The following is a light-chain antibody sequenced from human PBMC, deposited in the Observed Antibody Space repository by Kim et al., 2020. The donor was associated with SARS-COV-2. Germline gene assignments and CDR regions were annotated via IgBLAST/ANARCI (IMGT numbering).Light chain of an antibody. CDR1: SRGVGCYIF. V-gene: IGLV2-14*03. J-gene: IGLJ2*01. Sequence: GQYIPLSRTGTSRGVGCYIFVSWYQQHPGKAPKLMIYDVSNRPSGVYTRFCGHESGHTASLNISGLQAEHEAYYYYSSYTSSSPVVFGGGTQVPIL. CDR3: SSYTSSSPVV. CDR2: DVS.